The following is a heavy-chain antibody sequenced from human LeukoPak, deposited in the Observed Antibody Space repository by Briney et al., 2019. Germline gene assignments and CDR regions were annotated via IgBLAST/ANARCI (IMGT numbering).Heavy chain of an antibody. J-gene: IGHJ4*02. Sequence: GGSLRLSCAASGFTFDDYGMSWVRQAPGEGLEWVSGINWNGGSTGYADSVKGRFTISRDNAKNSLYLQMNSLRAEDTALYYCARDCWDYGSGSYCGIDYWGQGTLVTVSS. CDR3: ARDCWDYGSGSYCGIDY. V-gene: IGHV3-20*04. D-gene: IGHD3-10*01. CDR2: INWNGGST. CDR1: GFTFDDYG.